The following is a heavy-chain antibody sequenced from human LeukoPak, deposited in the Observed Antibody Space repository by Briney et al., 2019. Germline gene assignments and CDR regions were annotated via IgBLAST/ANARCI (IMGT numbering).Heavy chain of an antibody. D-gene: IGHD3-22*01. V-gene: IGHV3-43D*04. Sequence: XCAXXGFXFXDYAMHWVRHAPGKGVEWVSLISCDGGSTYYADSVKGRFTISRDNSKNSLYLQMNSLRAEDTALYYCAKDRNYYDSGGLDPWGQGTLVTVSS. CDR1: GFXFXDYA. CDR3: AKDRNYYDSGGLDP. J-gene: IGHJ5*02. CDR2: ISCDGGST.